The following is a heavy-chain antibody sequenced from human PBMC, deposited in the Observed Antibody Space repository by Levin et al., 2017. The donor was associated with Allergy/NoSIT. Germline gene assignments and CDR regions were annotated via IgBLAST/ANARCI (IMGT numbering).Heavy chain of an antibody. V-gene: IGHV1-18*01. CDR1: GYTFTSYG. J-gene: IGHJ6*02. D-gene: IGHD3-10*01. CDR3: ARDDGAYGSGSYYMGPYYYYYGMDV. Sequence: VASVKVSCKASGYTFTSYGISWVRQAPGQGLEWMGWISAYNGNTNYAQKLQGRVTMTTDTSTSTGYMELRSLRSDDTAVYYCARDDGAYGSGSYYMGPYYYYYGMDVWGQGTTVTVSS. CDR2: ISAYNGNT.